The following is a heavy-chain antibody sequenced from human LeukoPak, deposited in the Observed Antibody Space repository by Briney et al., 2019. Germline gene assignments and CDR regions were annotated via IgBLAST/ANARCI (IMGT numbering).Heavy chain of an antibody. D-gene: IGHD3-22*01. Sequence: GGSLRLSCAASGFTFSDYYMSWIRPAPGKGLEWVSYISSSGSTIYYADSVKGRFTISRDNAKNSLYLQMNSLRAEDTAVYYCASLTYYYDSSGRKSDYWGQGTLVTVSS. CDR2: ISSSGSTI. V-gene: IGHV3-11*01. CDR1: GFTFSDYY. J-gene: IGHJ4*02. CDR3: ASLTYYYDSSGRKSDY.